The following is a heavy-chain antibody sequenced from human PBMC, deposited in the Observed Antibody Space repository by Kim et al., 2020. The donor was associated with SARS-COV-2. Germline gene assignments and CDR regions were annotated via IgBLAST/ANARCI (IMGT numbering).Heavy chain of an antibody. Sequence: SETLSLTCAVYGGSFSGYYWSWIRQPPGKGLEWIGEINHSGSTNYNPSLKSRVTISVDTSKNQFSLKLSSVTAADTAVYYCARVGWVVKNSGYYFSPLYYFDYWGQGTLVTVSS. J-gene: IGHJ4*02. CDR1: GGSFSGYY. CDR2: INHSGST. CDR3: ARVGWVVKNSGYYFSPLYYFDY. D-gene: IGHD3-22*01. V-gene: IGHV4-34*01.